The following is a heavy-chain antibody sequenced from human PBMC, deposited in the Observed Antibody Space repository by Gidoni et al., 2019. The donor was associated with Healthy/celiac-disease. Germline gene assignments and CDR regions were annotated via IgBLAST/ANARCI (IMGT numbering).Heavy chain of an antibody. Sequence: QVQLVQSGAEVKKPGSSVKVSCKASGGTFSSYAISWVRQAPGQGLEWMGGTIPIFGTANYAQKFQGRVTMTADESTSTAYMELSSLRSEDTAVYYCARRRVEMATPGAFDIWGQGTMVTVSS. CDR3: ARRRVEMATPGAFDI. V-gene: IGHV1-69*01. J-gene: IGHJ3*02. D-gene: IGHD5-12*01. CDR1: GGTFSSYA. CDR2: TIPIFGTA.